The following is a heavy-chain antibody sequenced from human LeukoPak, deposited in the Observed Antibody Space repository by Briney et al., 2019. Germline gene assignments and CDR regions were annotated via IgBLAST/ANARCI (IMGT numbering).Heavy chain of an antibody. J-gene: IGHJ4*02. Sequence: GGSLRLSCAASGFTFSSYSMNWVRQAPGKGLECVGFIRSKAYGGTTEYAASVKGRFNISRDDSKSIAYLQMNSLKTEDTAVYYCTREGTGGYCSGGSCYNDYWGQGTLVTVSS. CDR3: TREGTGGYCSGGSCYNDY. CDR1: GFTFSSYS. CDR2: IRSKAYGGTT. D-gene: IGHD2-15*01. V-gene: IGHV3-49*04.